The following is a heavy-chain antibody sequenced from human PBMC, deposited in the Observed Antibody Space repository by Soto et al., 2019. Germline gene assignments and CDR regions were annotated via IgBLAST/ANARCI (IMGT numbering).Heavy chain of an antibody. Sequence: GGSLRLACAASGFSFTTYVMHLVRQAPGEGREWVAVISHDGSYKYYGDAVKGRFTISRDTSKNAVYLEMNSLRPEDTAVYYCAKGLLAIVGTTLPRDAFNIWGQGTMVTVSS. CDR2: ISHDGSYK. V-gene: IGHV3-30*18. CDR3: AKGLLAIVGTTLPRDAFNI. CDR1: GFSFTTYV. J-gene: IGHJ3*02. D-gene: IGHD1-26*01.